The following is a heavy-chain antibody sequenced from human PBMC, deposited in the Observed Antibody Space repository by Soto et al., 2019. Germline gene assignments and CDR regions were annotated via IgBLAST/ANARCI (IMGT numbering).Heavy chain of an antibody. D-gene: IGHD3-9*01. CDR3: AKDPNYDILTGFDY. J-gene: IGHJ4*02. CDR1: GFTFSTYW. Sequence: GGSLRLSCEASGFTFSTYWMSWVRQAPGKGLEWVSGISWNSGSIGYADSVKGRFTISRDNAKNSLYLQMNSLRAEDTALYYCAKDPNYDILTGFDYWGQGTLVTVSS. CDR2: ISWNSGSI. V-gene: IGHV3-9*01.